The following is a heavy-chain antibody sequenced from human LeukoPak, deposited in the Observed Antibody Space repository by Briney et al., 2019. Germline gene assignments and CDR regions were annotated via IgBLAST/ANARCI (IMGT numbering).Heavy chain of an antibody. Sequence: PSETLSLTCTVSGGSISSYYWSWIRQPPGKGLEWIGYIYYSGSTNYNPSLKSRVTISVDTSKNQFSLKLSSVTAADTAVYYCARENGMTNDYWGQGTLVTVSS. D-gene: IGHD1-1*01. J-gene: IGHJ4*02. CDR1: GGSISSYY. CDR3: ARENGMTNDY. CDR2: IYYSGST. V-gene: IGHV4-59*01.